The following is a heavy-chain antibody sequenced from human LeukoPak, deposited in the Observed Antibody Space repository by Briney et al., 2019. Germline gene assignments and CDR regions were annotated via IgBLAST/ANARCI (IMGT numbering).Heavy chain of an antibody. D-gene: IGHD6-13*01. V-gene: IGHV3-20*04. CDR2: INWNGGST. CDR3: ARGIAAAGTSNWFDP. CDR1: GFTFDDYG. J-gene: IGHJ5*02. Sequence: PGGSLRLSCAASGFTFDDYGMSWVRQAPGKGLEWVAAINWNGGSTGYADSVKGRFTISRDDAKNSLYLQMNSLRAEDTAVYYCARGIAAAGTSNWFDPWGQGTLVTVSS.